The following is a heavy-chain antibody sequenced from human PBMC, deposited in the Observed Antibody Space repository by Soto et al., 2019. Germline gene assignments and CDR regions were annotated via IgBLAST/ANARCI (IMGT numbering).Heavy chain of an antibody. CDR2: IYHSGST. CDR3: ARSDESQKFDFWSGYFPAAGGMDV. J-gene: IGHJ6*02. CDR1: GGSISSGGYS. D-gene: IGHD3-3*01. Sequence: PSATLSRTCAVSGGSISSGGYSWNWIRQPPGKGLEWIGYIYHSGSTYYNPSLKSRVTISVDRSNSQFSLKLSSVTAADTAVYYCARSDESQKFDFWSGYFPAAGGMDVWGQGTTVTVSS. V-gene: IGHV4-30-2*02.